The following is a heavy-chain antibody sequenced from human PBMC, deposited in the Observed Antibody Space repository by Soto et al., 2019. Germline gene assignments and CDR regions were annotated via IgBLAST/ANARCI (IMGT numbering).Heavy chain of an antibody. D-gene: IGHD2-15*01. CDR1: GGSFSGYY. Sequence: TLSLTCAVYGGSFSGYYWSWIRQPPGKGLEWIGEINHSGSTNYNPSLKSRVTISVDTSKNQFSLKLSSVTAADTAVYYCAREVYCRGGSCYSGRIDYWGKGTLGTVSS. CDR2: INHSGST. J-gene: IGHJ4*02. V-gene: IGHV4-34*01. CDR3: AREVYCRGGSCYSGRIDY.